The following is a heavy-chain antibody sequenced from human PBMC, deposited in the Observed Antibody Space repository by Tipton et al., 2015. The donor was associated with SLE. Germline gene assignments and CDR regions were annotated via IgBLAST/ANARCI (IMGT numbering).Heavy chain of an antibody. CDR3: AREPVYYYYYMDV. CDR2: TYHSGSS. V-gene: IGHV4-38-2*02. CDR1: GFSIRSGYY. Sequence: TLSLTCTVSGFSIRSGYYWGWVRQPPGMGLDWIGATYHSGSSYYNPSLKSRVTISVDTSKNQFSLKLSSVTAADTAVYYCAREPVYYYYYMDVWGKGTTVTVSS. J-gene: IGHJ6*03.